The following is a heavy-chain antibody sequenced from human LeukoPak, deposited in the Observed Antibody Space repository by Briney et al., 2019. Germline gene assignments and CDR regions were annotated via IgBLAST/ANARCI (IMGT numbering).Heavy chain of an antibody. CDR3: ARDASAYY. CDR2: KPDGSEK. V-gene: IGHV3-7*01. J-gene: IGHJ4*02. D-gene: IGHD3-3*01. Sequence: KPDGSEKYYVDSVKGRFTISRDNAKRSLYLQMDSLRAEDTAVYYCARDASAYYWGQGTLVTVSS.